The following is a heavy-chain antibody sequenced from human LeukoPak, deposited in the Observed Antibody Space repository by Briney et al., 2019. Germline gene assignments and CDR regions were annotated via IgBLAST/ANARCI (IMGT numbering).Heavy chain of an antibody. D-gene: IGHD1-26*01. V-gene: IGHV3-74*01. CDR1: GFTFSSYW. J-gene: IGHJ4*02. CDR2: IKSDGSNT. CDR3: ASSSILGTTRQFDY. Sequence: TGESLRLSCAASGFTFSSYWMHWVRQAPGKGLVWVSHIKSDGSNTNYAGSVKGRFTISRDNAKNTLYLQMNSLRAEDTAVYYCASSSILGTTRQFDYWGQGTLVTVSS.